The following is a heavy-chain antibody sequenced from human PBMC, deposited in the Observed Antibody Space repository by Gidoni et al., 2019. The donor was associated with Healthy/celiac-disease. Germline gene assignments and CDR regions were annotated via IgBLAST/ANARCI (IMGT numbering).Heavy chain of an antibody. CDR1: GYTFTSYA. Sequence: QVQLVQSGAEVKKPGASVQVSCKASGYTFTSYALHWVRQAPGQRLEWMGWINAGNGNTKYSQKFQGRVTITRDTSASTAYMELSSLRSEDTAVYYCASLLNCSGGSCYSLSWNWYFDLWGRGTLVTVSS. J-gene: IGHJ2*01. V-gene: IGHV1-3*01. CDR2: INAGNGNT. D-gene: IGHD2-15*01. CDR3: ASLLNCSGGSCYSLSWNWYFDL.